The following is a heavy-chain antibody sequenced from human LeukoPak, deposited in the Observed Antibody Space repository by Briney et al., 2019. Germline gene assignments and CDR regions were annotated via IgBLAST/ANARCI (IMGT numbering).Heavy chain of an antibody. Sequence: GESLKISCKGSGYSFTSYWIGWVHQLPGKGLELLGIINPGDSDTRYSPSFQGQVTISADKSISTANLRWSSLKASDTAMYYCARRIGSGWYDYWGQGTLVTVSS. D-gene: IGHD6-19*01. CDR2: INPGDSDT. J-gene: IGHJ4*02. CDR1: GYSFTSYW. V-gene: IGHV5-51*07. CDR3: ARRIGSGWYDY.